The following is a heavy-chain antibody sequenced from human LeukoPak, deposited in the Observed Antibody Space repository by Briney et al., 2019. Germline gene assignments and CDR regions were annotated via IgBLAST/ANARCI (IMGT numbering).Heavy chain of an antibody. Sequence: SETLSLTCTVSGGSISSYYWSWIRQPPGKGLEWIGYIYYSGSTNYNPSLKSRVTISVDTSKNQFSLKLSSVTAADTAVYYCARIQNYDILTGYHTNWYFDLWGRGTLVTVSS. D-gene: IGHD3-9*01. J-gene: IGHJ2*01. CDR1: GGSISSYY. CDR3: ARIQNYDILTGYHTNWYFDL. V-gene: IGHV4-59*08. CDR2: IYYSGST.